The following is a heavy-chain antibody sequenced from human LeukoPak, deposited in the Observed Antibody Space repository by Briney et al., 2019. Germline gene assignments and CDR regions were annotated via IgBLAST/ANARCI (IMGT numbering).Heavy chain of an antibody. V-gene: IGHV4-59*08. J-gene: IGHJ4*02. CDR2: IYYSGST. D-gene: IGHD1-26*01. CDR3: TKGGELMNY. Sequence: SETLSLTCTVSGGSISSYYWSWIRQPPGKGLEWIGYIYYSGSTNYNPSLKSRVTISVDTSKNQFSLKLSSVTAADTAVYYCTKGGELMNYWGQGTLVTVSS. CDR1: GGSISSYY.